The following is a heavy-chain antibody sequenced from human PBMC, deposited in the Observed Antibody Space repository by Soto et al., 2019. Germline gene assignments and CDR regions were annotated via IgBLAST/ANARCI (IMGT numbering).Heavy chain of an antibody. V-gene: IGHV3-23*01. Sequence: EVQLLESGGSLVQPGGSLRLSCAASGFTFSSYGMSWVRQAPGKGLEWVSAISGSGGSTYYADSVKGRLTLSRDNSNNPLYLQMNSLRAEDTAVYYCAKGSGSSWYSTWGQGTLVTVSS. CDR3: AKGSGSSWYST. D-gene: IGHD6-13*01. CDR1: GFTFSSYG. CDR2: ISGSGGST. J-gene: IGHJ4*02.